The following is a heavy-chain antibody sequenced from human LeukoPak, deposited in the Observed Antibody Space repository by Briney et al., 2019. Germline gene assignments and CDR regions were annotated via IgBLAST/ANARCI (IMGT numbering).Heavy chain of an antibody. Sequence: GGSPRLSCAASGFTFSSYEIHWVRQAPGKGLEWVSSISSSSSYIYYADSVKGRFTISRDNAKNSLYLQMNSLTVEDTAVYYCSRDPRHDDFWGQGTLVTVSS. J-gene: IGHJ4*02. CDR3: SRDPRHDDF. V-gene: IGHV3-21*04. CDR2: ISSSSSYI. CDR1: GFTFSSYE.